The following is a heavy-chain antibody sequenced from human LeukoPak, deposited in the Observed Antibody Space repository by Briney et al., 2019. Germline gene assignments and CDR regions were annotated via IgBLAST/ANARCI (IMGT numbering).Heavy chain of an antibody. CDR3: ARVAVARDDYYYYYMDV. CDR1: GYSISSIHC. CDR2: IYYSGST. V-gene: IGHV4-59*11. Sequence: SETLSLTCTVSGYSISSIHCWGWVRQPPGKGLEWIGYIYYSGSTNYNPSLKSRVTISVDTSKNQFSLKLSSVTAADTAVYYCARVAVARDDYYYYYMDVWGKGTTVTVSS. D-gene: IGHD2-15*01. J-gene: IGHJ6*03.